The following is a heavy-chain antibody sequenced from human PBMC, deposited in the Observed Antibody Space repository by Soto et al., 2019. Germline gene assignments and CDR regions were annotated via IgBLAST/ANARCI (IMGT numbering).Heavy chain of an antibody. CDR1: GGSISSSTW. Sequence: PSETLSLTCAVSGGSISSSTWWNWVRQPPGKGLEWIGEVYHGGSTNYNPSLKSRVTISVDKSKNQFSLKLSSVTAADTAVYYCARTRSGYFDFWGQRTLVTVSS. CDR3: ARTRSGYFDF. V-gene: IGHV4-4*02. CDR2: VYHGGST. D-gene: IGHD3-3*01. J-gene: IGHJ4*02.